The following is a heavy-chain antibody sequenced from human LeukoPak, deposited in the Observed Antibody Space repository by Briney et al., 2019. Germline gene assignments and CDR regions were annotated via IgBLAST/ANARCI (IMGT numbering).Heavy chain of an antibody. Sequence: SETLPLTCTVSGGSISSSSYYWGWIRQPPGKGLEWIGSIYYSGNIYYNPSLKSRVTIFVDTSKNQFSLKLSSVTAADTAVYYCQSRYLEWLLDYWGQGTLVTVSS. D-gene: IGHD3-3*01. CDR2: IYYSGNI. J-gene: IGHJ4*02. CDR3: QSRYLEWLLDY. CDR1: GGSISSSSYY. V-gene: IGHV4-39*01.